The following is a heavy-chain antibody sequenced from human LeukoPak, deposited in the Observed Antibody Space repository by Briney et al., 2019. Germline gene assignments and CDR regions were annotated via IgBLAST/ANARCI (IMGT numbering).Heavy chain of an antibody. V-gene: IGHV3-74*01. Sequence: GGSLRLSCAASGFTFSRDWMHWVRQGPGKGLVWVSRMNSDGSTTNYADSVKGRFTISRDNAKNTLYLQMNSLRAEDTAMYYCVNDYYGSGSYNWFDPWGQGTLVTVSS. J-gene: IGHJ5*02. CDR1: GFTFSRDW. CDR3: VNDYYGSGSYNWFDP. CDR2: MNSDGSTT. D-gene: IGHD3-10*01.